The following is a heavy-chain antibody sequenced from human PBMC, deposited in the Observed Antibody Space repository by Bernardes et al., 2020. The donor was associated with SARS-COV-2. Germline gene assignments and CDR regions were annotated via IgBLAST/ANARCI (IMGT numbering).Heavy chain of an antibody. D-gene: IGHD3-16*01. CDR3: AKDKGRFGEPVVVWYFDS. J-gene: IGHJ4*02. CDR1: GFTFSSYA. CDR2: IFGSGSGA. V-gene: IGHV3-23*01. Sequence: GGSLRLSCEASGFTFSSYAMNWVRQAPGKGLEWVSGIFGSGSGAYYADSVKGRFTVSRDNSKKTLYLQMNSLRAEDTAIYYCAKDKGRFGEPVVVWYFDSWGQGTLVTVSS.